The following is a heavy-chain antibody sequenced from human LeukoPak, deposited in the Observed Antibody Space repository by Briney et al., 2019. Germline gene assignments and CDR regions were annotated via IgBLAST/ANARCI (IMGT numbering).Heavy chain of an antibody. V-gene: IGHV1-69*04. CDR2: IIPILGIA. CDR1: GGTFSSYA. J-gene: IGHJ6*02. Sequence: SVEVSCKASGGTFSSYAISWVRQAPGQGLEWMGRIIPILGIANYAQKFQGRVTITADKSTSTAYMELSSLRSEDTAVYSCARGIGKVVAATYYYYYGMDVWGQGTTVTVSS. D-gene: IGHD2-15*01. CDR3: ARGIGKVVAATYYYYYGMDV.